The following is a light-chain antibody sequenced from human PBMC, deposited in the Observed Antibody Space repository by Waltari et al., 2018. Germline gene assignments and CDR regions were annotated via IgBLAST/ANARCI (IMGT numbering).Light chain of an antibody. CDR2: DAS. J-gene: IGKJ4*01. CDR1: QAISSS. V-gene: IGKV1-13*02. CDR3: QQRNIWPLT. Sequence: AIQLTQSPPSLSASVGDRVTIACRASQAISSSLVWYQQKPGQAPTRLIYDASTLENGVPSRFSGSGSGTDFTLTISSLQPEDFSTYHCQQRNIWPLTFGGGTKVEIK.